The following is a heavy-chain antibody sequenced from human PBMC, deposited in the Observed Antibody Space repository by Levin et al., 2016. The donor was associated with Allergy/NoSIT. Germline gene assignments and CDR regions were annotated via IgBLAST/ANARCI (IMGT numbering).Heavy chain of an antibody. Sequence: GGSRETLLCSLWIHLQSLYHELGPPGSWKGAGVGLIHSCKFFVYYGDSVKGRFTISRDNAQNSVSLQMNSLRAEDTALYYCVRRVSGASDVWGQGTMVTVSS. J-gene: IGHJ3*01. CDR2: SCKFFV. CDR3: VRRVSGASDV. D-gene: IGHD6-25*01. CDR1: IHLQSLY. V-gene: IGHV3-21*01.